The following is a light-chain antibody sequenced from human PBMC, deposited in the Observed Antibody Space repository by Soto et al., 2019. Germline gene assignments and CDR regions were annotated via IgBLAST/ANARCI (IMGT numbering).Light chain of an antibody. CDR1: SSDVGGYNY. CDR3: CSFTSSFTIV. Sequence: QSVLTQPASVSGSPGQSITISCSGTSSDVGGYNYVSWYQHHPGKAPKLMIFDVSNRPSGVSNRFSGSKSGNAASLTISGLQTEDEADYYCCSFTSSFTIVFGGGTKLTVL. V-gene: IGLV2-14*03. CDR2: DVS. J-gene: IGLJ2*01.